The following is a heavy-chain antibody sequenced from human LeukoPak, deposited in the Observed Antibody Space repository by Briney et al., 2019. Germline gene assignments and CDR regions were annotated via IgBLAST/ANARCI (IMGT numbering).Heavy chain of an antibody. Sequence: ASVKVSCKASGYTFTSYYMHWVRQAPGQGLEWMGIINPSGGSTSYAQKFQGRVTMTRDTSTSTVYMELSSLRSEDTAVYYCARVARHCSGGSCYSYRGYSYGTLDYWGQGALVTVSS. D-gene: IGHD2-15*01. CDR1: GYTFTSYY. CDR3: ARVARHCSGGSCYSYRGYSYGTLDY. V-gene: IGHV1-46*01. J-gene: IGHJ4*02. CDR2: INPSGGST.